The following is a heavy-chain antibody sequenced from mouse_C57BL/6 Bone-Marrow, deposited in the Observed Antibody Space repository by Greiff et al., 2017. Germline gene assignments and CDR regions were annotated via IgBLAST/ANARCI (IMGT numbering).Heavy chain of an antibody. D-gene: IGHD1-1*01. V-gene: IGHV5-9-1*02. CDR1: GFTFSSYA. J-gene: IGHJ4*01. CDR2: ISSGGDYI. Sequence: EVHLVESGEGLVKPGGSLQLSCAASGFTFSSYAMSWVRQTPEKRLEWVAYISSGGDYIYYADTVKGRFTISRDNARNTLYLQMSSLKSEDTAMYYCTRVEVYYYGSSLYYYAMDYWGQGTSVTVSS. CDR3: TRVEVYYYGSSLYYYAMDY.